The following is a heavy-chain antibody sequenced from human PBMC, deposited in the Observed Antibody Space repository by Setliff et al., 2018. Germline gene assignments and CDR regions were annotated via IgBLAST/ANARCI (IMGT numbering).Heavy chain of an antibody. CDR1: GFTLSPYW. CDR3: ARTCSGSGCYAGLES. Sequence: GGSLRLSCAASGFTLSPYWMHWVRQVPGKGLVWVSRMNSDGSRISYADSVKGRFTISRDNAKNTVYLQMNSLRPEDTAVYYCARTCSGSGCYAGLESWGQGTPVTVSS. J-gene: IGHJ4*02. V-gene: IGHV3-74*01. D-gene: IGHD2-15*01. CDR2: MNSDGSRI.